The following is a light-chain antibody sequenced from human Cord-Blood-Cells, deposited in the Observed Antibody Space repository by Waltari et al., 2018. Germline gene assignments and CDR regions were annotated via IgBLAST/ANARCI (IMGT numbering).Light chain of an antibody. J-gene: IGKJ4*01. CDR3: QQRSNWAKLT. V-gene: IGKV3-11*01. CDR2: DAT. Sequence: ELALLQSPATLYLSPGAIATLPCRANQSVSSYLAWCQQKPGQTPRLLIYDATNRATGIPARCSGSGAVTDFTRTISSIEPEDFAVDYCQQRSNWAKLTFGGGTKVEIK. CDR1: QSVSSY.